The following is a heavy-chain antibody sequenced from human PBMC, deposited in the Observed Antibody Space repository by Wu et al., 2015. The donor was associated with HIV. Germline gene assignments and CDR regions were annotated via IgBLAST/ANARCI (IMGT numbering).Heavy chain of an antibody. CDR2: INPNSGGT. Sequence: QVQRGGSLGLEVKKPGASVKVSCKASGYTFTGYYMHWVRQAPGQGLEWMGWINPNSGGTNYAQKFQGRVTMTRDTSISTAYMELSRLRSDDTAVYYCARAGFVVVVAATVGFDPWGQGTLVTVSS. V-gene: IGHV1-2*02. J-gene: IGHJ5*02. D-gene: IGHD2-15*01. CDR3: ARAGFVVVVAATVGFDP. CDR1: GYTFTGYY.